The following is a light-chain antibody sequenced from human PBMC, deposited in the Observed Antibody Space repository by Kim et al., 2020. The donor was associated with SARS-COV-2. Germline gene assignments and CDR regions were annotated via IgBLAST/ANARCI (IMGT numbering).Light chain of an antibody. CDR3: QSYDSSLSAQHVV. CDR2: SNN. J-gene: IGLJ7*01. CDR1: SSNIGAGYD. Sequence: QSVLTQPPSVSVAPGQRVTISCTGSSSNIGAGYDVHWYQHLPGTAPKLLIYSNNNRPSGVPDRFSGSKSGSSASLAITGLQTEDEADYYCQSYDSSLSAQHVVFGGGTQLTV. V-gene: IGLV1-40*01.